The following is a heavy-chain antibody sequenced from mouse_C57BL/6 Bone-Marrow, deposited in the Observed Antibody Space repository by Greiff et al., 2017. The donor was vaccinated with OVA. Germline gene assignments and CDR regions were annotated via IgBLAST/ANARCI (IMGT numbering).Heavy chain of an antibody. V-gene: IGHV3-6*01. CDR1: GYSITSGYY. CDR2: ISYDGSN. CDR3: ERHLLGGPSEFAY. Sequence: ESGPGLVKPSQSLSLTCSVTGYSITSGYYWNWIRQFPGNQLEWMGFISYDGSNNYNPSLKNRISITRDTSKNQFFLKLNSVTTEDTATYYCERHLLGGPSEFAYWGQGTLVTVSA. J-gene: IGHJ3*01. D-gene: IGHD4-1*01.